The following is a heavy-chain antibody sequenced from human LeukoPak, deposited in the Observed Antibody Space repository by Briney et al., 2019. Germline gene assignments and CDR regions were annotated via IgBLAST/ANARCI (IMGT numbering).Heavy chain of an antibody. CDR1: GFTFYDYA. CDR3: AKVSAASDAFDI. D-gene: IGHD2-2*01. J-gene: IGHJ3*02. CDR2: ISWNSGSI. V-gene: IGHV3-9*01. Sequence: GRSLRLSCAASGFTFYDYAMHWVRQAPGKGLEWVSGISWNSGSIGYADSVKGRFTISRDNAKNSLYLQMNSLRAEDTALYYCAKVSAASDAFDIWGQGTMVTVSS.